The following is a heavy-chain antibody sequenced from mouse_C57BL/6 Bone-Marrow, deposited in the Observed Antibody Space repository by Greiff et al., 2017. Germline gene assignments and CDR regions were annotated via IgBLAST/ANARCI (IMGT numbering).Heavy chain of an antibody. V-gene: IGHV1-15*01. CDR3: TISIDYDYPFDV. Sequence: QVQLQQSGAELVRPGASVTLSCKASGYTFTDYEMHWVKQTPVHGLEWIGAIDPETGGTAYNQKFKGKAILTADTSSSTAYLELRSLTSEDSAVYYCTISIDYDYPFDVWGPGTTLTVSS. J-gene: IGHJ1*01. CDR2: IDPETGGT. D-gene: IGHD2-4*01. CDR1: GYTFTDYE.